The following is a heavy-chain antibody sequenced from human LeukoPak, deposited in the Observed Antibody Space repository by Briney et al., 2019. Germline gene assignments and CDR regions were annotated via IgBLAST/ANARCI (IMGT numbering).Heavy chain of an antibody. Sequence: PSETLSLTCTVSGGSIRSYYWSWIRQPPGKGLEWIGYIHYTGSTNYNPSLKSRVTISVDTSKNQFSLKLSSVTAADTAVYYCARASDSSGYGYFDYWGRGTLVTVSS. D-gene: IGHD3-22*01. CDR2: IHYTGST. J-gene: IGHJ4*02. CDR1: GGSIRSYY. V-gene: IGHV4-59*01. CDR3: ARASDSSGYGYFDY.